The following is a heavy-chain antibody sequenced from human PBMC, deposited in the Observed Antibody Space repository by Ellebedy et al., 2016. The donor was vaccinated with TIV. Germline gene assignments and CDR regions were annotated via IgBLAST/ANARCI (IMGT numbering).Heavy chain of an antibody. D-gene: IGHD6-19*01. CDR2: IIAIFGTT. V-gene: IGHV1-69*13. Sequence: SVKVSCKASGATFSGSAISWVRQAPGLGLEWIGGIIAIFGTTKYAQKFQGRVTITADQLTTTSHMELSDLRFEDTAIYYCARHIGYSNGPSESWGQGSLVTVSS. CDR3: ARHIGYSNGPSES. J-gene: IGHJ4*02. CDR1: GATFSGSA.